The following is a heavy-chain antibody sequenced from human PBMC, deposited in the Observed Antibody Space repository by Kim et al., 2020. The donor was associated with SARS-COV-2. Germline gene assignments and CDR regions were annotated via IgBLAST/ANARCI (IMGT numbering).Heavy chain of an antibody. CDR2: ISYDGSNK. CDR3: AKPSRRGVQAATLSDY. V-gene: IGHV3-30*18. D-gene: IGHD1-1*01. Sequence: GGSLRLSCAASGFTFSSYGMHWVRQAPGKGLEWVAVISYDGSNKYYADSVKGRFTISRDNSKNTLYLQMNSLRAEDTAVYYCAKPSRRGVQAATLSDYWG. J-gene: IGHJ4*01. CDR1: GFTFSSYG.